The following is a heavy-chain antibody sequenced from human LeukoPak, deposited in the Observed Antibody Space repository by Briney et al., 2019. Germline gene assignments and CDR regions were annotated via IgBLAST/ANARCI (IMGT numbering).Heavy chain of an antibody. CDR1: GFTFSSYS. CDR2: ISSSSSYI. D-gene: IGHD3-10*01. V-gene: IGHV3-21*01. CDR3: ARGSSMVRGALKYNWFDP. Sequence: GGSLRLSCAASGFTFSSYSMNWVSQAPGKGLEWVSSISSSSSYIYYADSVKGRFTISRDNAKNSLYLQMNSLRAEDTAVYYCARGSSMVRGALKYNWFDPGGQGTLVTVSS. J-gene: IGHJ5*02.